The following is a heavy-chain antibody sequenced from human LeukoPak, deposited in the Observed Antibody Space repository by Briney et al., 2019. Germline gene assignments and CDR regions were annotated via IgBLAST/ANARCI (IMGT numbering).Heavy chain of an antibody. V-gene: IGHV3-21*01. D-gene: IGHD6-13*01. CDR3: ARVSDSSSWYIDY. J-gene: IGHJ4*02. CDR1: GFTFSSYS. Sequence: GGSLRLSCAASGFTFSSYSMNWVRQAPGKGLEWVSSISSSSSYIYYADSVKGRFTISRDNAKNTLYLQMNSLRAEDTAVYYCARVSDSSSWYIDYWGQGTLVTVSS. CDR2: ISSSSSYI.